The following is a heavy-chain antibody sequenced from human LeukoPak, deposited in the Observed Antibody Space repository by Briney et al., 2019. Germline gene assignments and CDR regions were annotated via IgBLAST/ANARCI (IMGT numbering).Heavy chain of an antibody. V-gene: IGHV1-2*04. J-gene: IGHJ6*02. D-gene: IGHD2-15*01. CDR2: IDLYTGGA. CDR1: GYTFTDYH. Sequence: GAPVKVSCKASGYTFTDYHMHWVRQAPGQGLEWMGCIDLYTGGAHYAQKFQGWLSMTRDTSINTVYMELSSLRSDDTAVYYCARDILGRSNGGSNYFGMEVWGQGTTVTVSS. CDR3: ARDILGRSNGGSNYFGMEV.